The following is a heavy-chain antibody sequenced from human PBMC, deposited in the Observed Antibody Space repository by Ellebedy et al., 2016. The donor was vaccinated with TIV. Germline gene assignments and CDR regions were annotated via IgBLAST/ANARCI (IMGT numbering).Heavy chain of an antibody. D-gene: IGHD2-15*01. CDR1: GGSISSGGYS. J-gene: IGHJ4*02. CDR3: ARGGGLFDY. V-gene: IGHV4-30-2*01. CDR2: IYHSGSA. Sequence: MPSETLSLTCAVSGGSISSGGYSRNWIRPPPGKGLEWIGYIYHSGSAYYNPSLKSRITMSVDRSKNQFSLKLSSVTAADTAVYYCARGGGLFDYWGQGTLVTVSS.